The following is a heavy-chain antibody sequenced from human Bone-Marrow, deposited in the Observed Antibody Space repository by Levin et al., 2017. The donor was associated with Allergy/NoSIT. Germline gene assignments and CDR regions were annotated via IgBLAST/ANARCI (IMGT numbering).Heavy chain of an antibody. V-gene: IGHV3-11*01. D-gene: IGHD3-22*01. J-gene: IGHJ4*02. CDR3: AIGNYYDSSGYYDTVDY. CDR1: GFTFSDYY. CDR2: ISSSGSTI. Sequence: GESLKISCAASGFTFSDYYMSWIRQAPGKGLEWVSYISSSGSTIYYADSVKGRFTISRDNAKNSLYLQMNSLRAEDTAVYYCAIGNYYDSSGYYDTVDYWGQGTLVTVSS.